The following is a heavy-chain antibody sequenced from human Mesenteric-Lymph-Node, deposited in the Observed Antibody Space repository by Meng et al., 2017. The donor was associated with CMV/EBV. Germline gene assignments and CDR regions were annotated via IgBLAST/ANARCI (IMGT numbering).Heavy chain of an antibody. CDR2: IGGDGYAR. CDR3: AAGGGFDF. J-gene: IGHJ4*02. D-gene: IGHD3-16*01. CDR1: GFNFNIYE. Sequence: GGSLRLSCAASGFNFNIYEMNWVRQAPGKGLEWVAYIGGDGYARLYSDSVRGRFIISRDNAKTLVHLQMNNLGTEDTATYYWAAGGGFDFWGQGTLVTVSS. V-gene: IGHV3-48*03.